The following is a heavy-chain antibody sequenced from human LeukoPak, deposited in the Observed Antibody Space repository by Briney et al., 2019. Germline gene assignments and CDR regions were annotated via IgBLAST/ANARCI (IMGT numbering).Heavy chain of an antibody. D-gene: IGHD3-16*01. CDR1: GFTFSSYW. V-gene: IGHV3-30-3*01. J-gene: IGHJ4*02. CDR3: ARDLLGESYY. CDR2: ISYDGSNK. Sequence: GGSLRLSCAASGFTFSSYWMSWVRQAPGKGLEWVAVISYDGSNKYYADSVKGRFTISRDNSKNTLYLQMNSLRAEDTAVYYCARDLLGESYYWGQGTLVTVSS.